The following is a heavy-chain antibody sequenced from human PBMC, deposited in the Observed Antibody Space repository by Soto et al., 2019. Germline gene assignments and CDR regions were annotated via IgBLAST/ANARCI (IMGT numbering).Heavy chain of an antibody. J-gene: IGHJ5*02. CDR2: INTDGSRT. D-gene: IGHD3-10*01. V-gene: IGHV3-74*01. CDR1: GFTFGNYW. CDR3: ARVKSGSYDWFDP. Sequence: GGSLRLSCAASGFTFGNYWMHWVRQAPGKGLMWVSRINTDGSRTTYADSVKGRFAISRDNAKNTVYLRMNSLRAEDTAVYYCARVKSGSYDWFDPWGQGTLVTVSS.